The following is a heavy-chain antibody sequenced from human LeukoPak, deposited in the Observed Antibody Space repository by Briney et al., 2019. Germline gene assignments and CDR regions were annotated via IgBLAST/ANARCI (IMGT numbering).Heavy chain of an antibody. D-gene: IGHD1-20*01. V-gene: IGHV3-9*01. CDR2: ISWNSGSI. CDR1: GFTFDDYA. Sequence: PGRSLRLSCAASGFTFDDYAMHWVRQAPGKGLEWVSGISWNSGSIGYADSVKGRFTISRDNSKNTLYLQMNSLRAEDTAVYYCAKALGIGAFDIWGQGTMVTVSS. J-gene: IGHJ3*02. CDR3: AKALGIGAFDI.